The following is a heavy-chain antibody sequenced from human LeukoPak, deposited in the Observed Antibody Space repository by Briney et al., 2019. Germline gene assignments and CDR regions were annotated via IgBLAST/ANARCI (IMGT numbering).Heavy chain of an antibody. J-gene: IGHJ5*02. V-gene: IGHV1-69*05. Sequence: ASVKVSCKASGGTFSSYAISWVRQAPGQGLEWMGGIIPIFGTANYAQKFQGRVTITTDESTSTAYMELSSLRSEDTAVYYCAGDADTAMVPTFDPWGQGTLVTVSS. D-gene: IGHD5-18*01. CDR3: AGDADTAMVPTFDP. CDR1: GGTFSSYA. CDR2: IIPIFGTA.